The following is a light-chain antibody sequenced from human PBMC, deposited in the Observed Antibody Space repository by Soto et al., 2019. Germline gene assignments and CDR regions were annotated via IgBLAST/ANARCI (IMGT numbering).Light chain of an antibody. J-gene: IGKJ2*01. CDR3: QQYFGSLYT. V-gene: IGKV3-20*01. CDR2: AAS. CDR1: QSLSSAY. Sequence: SVLTQSPGTLSLSPGEGATLSCRTSQSLSSAYLAWYQQRPGQAPSLLIYAASSRATGIPDRFSGSGSGTDFTLTISRLEPEDFAVYCCQQYFGSLYTFGQGTKLEIK.